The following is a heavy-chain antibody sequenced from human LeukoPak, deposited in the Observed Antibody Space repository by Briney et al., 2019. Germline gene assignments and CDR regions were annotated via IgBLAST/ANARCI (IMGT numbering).Heavy chain of an antibody. D-gene: IGHD6-19*01. CDR2: ISGSGGST. V-gene: IGHV3-23*01. CDR3: AKDPVVYHGGSGWHYFDY. J-gene: IGHJ4*02. CDR1: GFTFSNYA. Sequence: SGGSLRLSCAASGFTFSNYAMSWVRQAPGKGLEWVSAISGSGGSTYYADSVKGRFTISRDNSMDTLFLQMNSLKAEDTAVYYCAKDPVVYHGGSGWHYFDYWGQGTLVTVSS.